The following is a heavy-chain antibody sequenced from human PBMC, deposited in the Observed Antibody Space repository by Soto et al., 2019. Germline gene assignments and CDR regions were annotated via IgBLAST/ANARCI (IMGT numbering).Heavy chain of an antibody. CDR1: GGSFSGYY. CDR3: AKGPGPDPTYYYYGMDV. V-gene: IGHV4-34*01. J-gene: IGHJ6*02. Sequence: SETLSLTCAVYGGSFSGYYWSWIRQPPGKGLEWIGEINHSGSTNYNPSLKSRVTISVDTSKNQFSLKLSSVTAADTAVYYCAKGPGPDPTYYYYGMDVWGQGTTVT. CDR2: INHSGST.